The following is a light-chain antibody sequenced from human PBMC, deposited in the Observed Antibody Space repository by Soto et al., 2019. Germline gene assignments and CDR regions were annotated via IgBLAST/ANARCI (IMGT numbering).Light chain of an antibody. V-gene: IGLV2-14*01. J-gene: IGLJ1*01. CDR3: SSYTHTSTPDV. Sequence: SVLNQPASGSGAPGQSITISCTGTSSEGGDYNYVSWYQQHPGKAPKLRIYEVSNRPSGVANRLSGAKSGNTAALNISGLQSEDAADSYCSSYTHTSTPDVFGPGTKATVL. CDR1: SSEGGDYNY. CDR2: EVS.